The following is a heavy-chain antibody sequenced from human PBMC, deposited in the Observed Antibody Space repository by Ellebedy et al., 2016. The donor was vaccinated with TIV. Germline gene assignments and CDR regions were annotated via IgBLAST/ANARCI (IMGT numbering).Heavy chain of an antibody. CDR1: GFTFNTYS. V-gene: IGHV3-21*01. Sequence: GESLKISXAASGFTFNTYSTNWVRQAPGKGLEWVSSISSSSSHIYYADSVRGLFTISRDNAKNSLYLQMNSLRAEDTAVYYCAREIYDSNGMDVWGQGTTVTVSS. CDR3: AREIYDSNGMDV. CDR2: ISSSSSHI. J-gene: IGHJ6*02. D-gene: IGHD3-22*01.